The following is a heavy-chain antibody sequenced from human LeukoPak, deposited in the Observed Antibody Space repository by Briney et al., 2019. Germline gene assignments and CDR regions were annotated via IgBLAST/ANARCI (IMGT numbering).Heavy chain of an antibody. CDR2: IYTSGST. Sequence: SQTLSLTCTVSGGSISSGSYYWSWIRQPAGKGLEWIGRIYTSGSTDYNPSLKSRVTISVDTSKNQFSLKLSSVTAADTAVYYCAREELYYYGSGSYYPYDAFDIWGQGTMVTVSS. CDR1: GGSISSGSYY. J-gene: IGHJ3*02. V-gene: IGHV4-61*02. D-gene: IGHD3-10*01. CDR3: AREELYYYGSGSYYPYDAFDI.